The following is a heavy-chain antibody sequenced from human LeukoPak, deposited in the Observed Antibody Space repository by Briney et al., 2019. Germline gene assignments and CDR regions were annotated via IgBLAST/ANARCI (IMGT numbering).Heavy chain of an antibody. CDR1: GFTFSSYD. Sequence: GGSLRLSCAASGFTFSSYDMKWVRQAPGKGLEWVSYIISCSTIYYADSLRGPLTISRDKAKNSLYPQMNSLRAEDTAVYYCARAPYYYDSSGYYGYWGQGTLVTVSS. CDR2: IISCSTI. J-gene: IGHJ4*02. V-gene: IGHV3-69-1*02. CDR3: ARAPYYYDSSGYYGY. D-gene: IGHD3-22*01.